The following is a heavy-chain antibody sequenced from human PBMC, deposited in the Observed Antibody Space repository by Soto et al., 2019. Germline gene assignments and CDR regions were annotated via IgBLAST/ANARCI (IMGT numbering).Heavy chain of an antibody. Sequence: EVQLVESGGGLVQPGGSLRLSCAASGFTFSSYSMNWVRQAPGKGLEWVSYISSSSSTIYYADSVKGRFTISRDNAKNSLYLQMNRLRDEDTAVYYCARVEGGAFDIWGQGTMVTVSS. CDR2: ISSSSSTI. CDR3: ARVEGGAFDI. CDR1: GFTFSSYS. J-gene: IGHJ3*02. V-gene: IGHV3-48*02.